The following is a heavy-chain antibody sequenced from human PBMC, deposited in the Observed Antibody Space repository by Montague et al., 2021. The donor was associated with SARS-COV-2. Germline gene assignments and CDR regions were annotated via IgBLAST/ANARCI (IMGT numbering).Heavy chain of an antibody. CDR1: GGSISSSDW. Sequence: SETLSLTCAVSGGSISSSDWWSWVRQPPGKGLEWIGGIYHSGSTNYTPSLKIRVTISVDKSKNQFSLKLSSVTAADTAVYYCARDRRSWFPPYYYGMDVWGQGTTVTVSS. J-gene: IGHJ6*02. V-gene: IGHV4-4*02. D-gene: IGHD6-13*01. CDR3: ARDRRSWFPPYYYGMDV. CDR2: IYHSGST.